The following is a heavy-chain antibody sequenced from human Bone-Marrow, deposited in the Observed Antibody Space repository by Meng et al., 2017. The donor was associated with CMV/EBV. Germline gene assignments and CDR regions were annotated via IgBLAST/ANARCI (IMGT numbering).Heavy chain of an antibody. D-gene: IGHD2-2*01. V-gene: IGHV3-30*03. Sequence: GESLKISCPASGFTFSSYSMNWVRQAPGKGLEWVAVISYDGSNKYYADSVKGRFTISRDNSKNTLYLQMNSLRAEDTAVYYCATLGYCSSTSCSLYYYYGMDVWGQGTTVTVSS. CDR1: GFTFSSYS. CDR2: ISYDGSNK. J-gene: IGHJ6*02. CDR3: ATLGYCSSTSCSLYYYYGMDV.